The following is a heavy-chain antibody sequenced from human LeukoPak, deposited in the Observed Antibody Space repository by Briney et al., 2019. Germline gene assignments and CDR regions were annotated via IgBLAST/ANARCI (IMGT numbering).Heavy chain of an antibody. D-gene: IGHD6-13*01. V-gene: IGHV1-18*01. CDR2: ISAYNGNT. CDR1: GGTFSSYA. J-gene: IGHJ4*02. Sequence: GASVKVSCKASGGTFSSYAISWVRQAPGQGLEWMGWISAYNGNTNYAQKLQGRVTMTTDTSTSTAYMELRSLRSDDTAVYYCARGGAYSSTWYVDYWGQGTLVTVSS. CDR3: ARGGAYSSTWYVDY.